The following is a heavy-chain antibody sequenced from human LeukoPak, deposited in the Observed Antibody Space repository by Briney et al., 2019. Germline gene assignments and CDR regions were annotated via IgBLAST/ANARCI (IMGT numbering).Heavy chain of an antibody. J-gene: IGHJ5*02. D-gene: IGHD3-3*01. V-gene: IGHV3-30*02. CDR3: AKGSGYYTYNWFDP. CDR1: GFISSSYG. CDR2: IRYDGTNK. Sequence: GGSLRLSCAASGFISSSYGMHWVRQAPGKGLEWVAFIRYDGTNKYYADSVRGRFTISRDDSTNTVYLEMNSLRGEDTAVYYCAKGSGYYTYNWFDPWGQGTLVTVSS.